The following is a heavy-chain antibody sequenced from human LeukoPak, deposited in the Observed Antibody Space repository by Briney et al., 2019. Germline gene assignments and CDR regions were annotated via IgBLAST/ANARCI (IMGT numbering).Heavy chain of an antibody. D-gene: IGHD6-19*01. Sequence: GGSLRLSCAASVFTFSCYLMSWVREAPGKGLEWVANIKQDGSEKYYVDSVKRRFTISRDNAKNSLYLQRNSLRAEDTAVYYCARDSGIAVAGTAANDAFDIWGQGTMVTVSS. CDR1: VFTFSCYL. CDR3: ARDSGIAVAGTAANDAFDI. J-gene: IGHJ3*02. V-gene: IGHV3-7*01. CDR2: IKQDGSEK.